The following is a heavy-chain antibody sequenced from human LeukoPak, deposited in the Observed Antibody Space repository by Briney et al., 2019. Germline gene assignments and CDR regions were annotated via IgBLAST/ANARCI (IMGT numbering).Heavy chain of an antibody. CDR3: ARSGGVEMATIPLDFDY. V-gene: IGHV5-51*01. D-gene: IGHD5-24*01. CDR2: IYPGDSDT. J-gene: IGHJ4*02. Sequence: GESLKISCKGSGYSFTSYWIGWVRQMPGKGLEWMGIIYPGDSDTRYSPSFQGQVTISADKSISTAYLQWSSLKASDTAKYYCARSGGVEMATIPLDFDYWGQGTLVTVSS. CDR1: GYSFTSYW.